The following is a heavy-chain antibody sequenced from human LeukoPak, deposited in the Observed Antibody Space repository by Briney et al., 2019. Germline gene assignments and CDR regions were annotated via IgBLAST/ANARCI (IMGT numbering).Heavy chain of an antibody. CDR2: IHPGDSDT. CDR3: ARQDGAAKFYFDY. CDR1: GYSFTYW. D-gene: IGHD2-15*01. Sequence: GESLKISCKGSGYSFTYWIAWVRQMPGKGLEWMGIIHPGDSDTRYSPSFQGQVTISVDKSISTAYLQWSGLKASDTAMYYCARQDGAAKFYFDYWGQGTLVTVSS. J-gene: IGHJ4*02. V-gene: IGHV5-51*01.